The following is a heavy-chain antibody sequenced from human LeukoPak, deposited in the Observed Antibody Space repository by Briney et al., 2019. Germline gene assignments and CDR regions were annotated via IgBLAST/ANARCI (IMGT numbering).Heavy chain of an antibody. Sequence: GGSLRLSCAASGFTFSSYSMNWVRQAPGKGLEWVSSISSSGTYVYYADSEKGRFTISRDNAKNSLSLQMNSLRADDAAVYYCARASSKQLAGYLPDGFDIWGQGTMVTVSS. CDR1: GFTFSSYS. V-gene: IGHV3-21*01. J-gene: IGHJ3*02. CDR2: ISSSGTYV. CDR3: ARASSKQLAGYLPDGFDI. D-gene: IGHD3-9*01.